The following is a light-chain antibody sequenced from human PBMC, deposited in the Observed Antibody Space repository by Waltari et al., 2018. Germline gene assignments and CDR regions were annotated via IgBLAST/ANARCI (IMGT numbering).Light chain of an antibody. Sequence: DIQMTQSPSTLSASVGDRVTISCRASQSVGNWLAWYQQKPGQDPRLLIYMASSLESGGPSRFSGSGSGTEFTLTISGLQRDDFATYACQQYSSFSTFGHGTKV. CDR3: QQYSSFST. J-gene: IGKJ2*01. CDR1: QSVGNW. CDR2: MAS. V-gene: IGKV1-5*03.